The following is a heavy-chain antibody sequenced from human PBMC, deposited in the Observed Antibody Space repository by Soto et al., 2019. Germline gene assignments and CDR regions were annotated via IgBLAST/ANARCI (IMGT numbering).Heavy chain of an antibody. CDR2: IYHSGTT. D-gene: IGHD4-17*01. J-gene: IGHJ6*02. V-gene: IGHV4-30-2*01. CDR3: ARAHYGDYGYGMDV. CDR1: GGSISSGGYS. Sequence: QLQLQESGSGLVKPSQTLSLTCAVSGGSISSGGYSWSWIRQPPGKGLEWIGYIYHSGTTYYNPSLKSPVTISVDRSKNQFSPKLSSVTAADTAVYYCARAHYGDYGYGMDVWGQGTTVTVSS.